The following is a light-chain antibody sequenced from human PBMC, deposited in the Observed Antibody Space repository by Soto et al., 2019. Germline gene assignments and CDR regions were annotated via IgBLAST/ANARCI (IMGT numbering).Light chain of an antibody. CDR2: ENY. CDR3: GTWDSSLSGGV. V-gene: IGLV1-51*02. CDR1: SSNIGNNY. Sequence: QSVLTQPTSMSAAPGQKVTISCSGSSSNIGNNYVSWYQQLPGTAPKLLIYENYKRPSGIPDRFSGSKSGTSATLGITGLQTGDEADYYCGTWDSSLSGGVFGGGTELTVL. J-gene: IGLJ3*02.